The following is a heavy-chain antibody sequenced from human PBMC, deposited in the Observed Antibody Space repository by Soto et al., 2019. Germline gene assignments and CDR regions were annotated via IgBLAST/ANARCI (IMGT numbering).Heavy chain of an antibody. Sequence: QVQLVQSGAEVKKPGASVKVSCKASGYTFTSYGISWVRQAPGQGLEWMGWISAYNGNTNYAQKLQGIVTMTKDTSTSTAYMELRSLRSDDTAVYYCARDHSDFWSGYYLPDYWGQGTLVTVSS. D-gene: IGHD3-3*01. CDR3: ARDHSDFWSGYYLPDY. CDR1: GYTFTSYG. V-gene: IGHV1-18*01. J-gene: IGHJ4*02. CDR2: ISAYNGNT.